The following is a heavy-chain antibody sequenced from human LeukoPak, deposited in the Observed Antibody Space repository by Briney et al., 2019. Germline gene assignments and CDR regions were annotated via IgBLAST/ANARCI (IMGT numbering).Heavy chain of an antibody. CDR2: INSGGSGT. J-gene: IGHJ4*02. D-gene: IGHD7-27*01. Sequence: GGSLRLPCAASGFAFSSNWMHWVRQTPGKGLVWVSRINSGGSGTSYAASVEGRFTISRDNAKNTLYLQMNSLRAEDTAVYYCATSLGPLTEYWGQGTLVTVSS. V-gene: IGHV3-74*01. CDR1: GFAFSSNW. CDR3: ATSLGPLTEY.